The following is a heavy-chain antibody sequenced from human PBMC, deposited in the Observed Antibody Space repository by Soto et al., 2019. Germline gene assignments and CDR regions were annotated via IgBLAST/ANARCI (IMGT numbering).Heavy chain of an antibody. CDR3: ARVVGGRFY. CDR1: GFTFSTHS. V-gene: IGHV3-48*01. J-gene: IGHJ4*02. CDR2: ISSGSNTI. Sequence: LRLSCAASGFTFSTHSMNWVRQAPGKGLEWVSYISSGSNTIYYADSVKGRFTISRDNAKNSLYLQMNSLRVEDTAVYYCARVVGGRFYWGQGTLVTVSS. D-gene: IGHD2-21*01.